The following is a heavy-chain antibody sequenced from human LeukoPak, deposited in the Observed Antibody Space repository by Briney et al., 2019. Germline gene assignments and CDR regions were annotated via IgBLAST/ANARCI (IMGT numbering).Heavy chain of an antibody. D-gene: IGHD3-10*01. V-gene: IGHV1-2*07. J-gene: IGHJ3*02. CDR2: SNPNGGAT. CDR1: GYVFTASY. CDR3: ASGYYTSGRTSFDI. Sequence: ASLKVSCKPSGYVFTASYIHWVRPVTGQLLEWNALSNPNGGATKSAHELLGRVSVTRDTSISTVYMDLSRLRSDDTALYYCASGYYTSGRTSFDIWGQGTIVTVSS.